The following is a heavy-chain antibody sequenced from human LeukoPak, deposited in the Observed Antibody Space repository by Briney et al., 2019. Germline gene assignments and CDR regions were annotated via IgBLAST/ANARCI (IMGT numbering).Heavy chain of an antibody. CDR2: MYYSGST. D-gene: IGHD5-24*01. J-gene: IGHJ4*02. CDR1: GGSISSYY. V-gene: IGHV4-59*12. CDR3: ARGWRWLQSSSFDY. Sequence: SETLSLTCTVSGGSISSYYWSWIRQPPGKGLEWIGYMYYSGSTNYNPSLKSRVTISVDTSKNQFSLKLSSVTAADTAVYYCARGWRWLQSSSFDYWGQGTLVTVSS.